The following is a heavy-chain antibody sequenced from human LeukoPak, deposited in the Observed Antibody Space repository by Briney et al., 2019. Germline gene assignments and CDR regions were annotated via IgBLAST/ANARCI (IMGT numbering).Heavy chain of an antibody. CDR2: INTDNGNR. J-gene: IGHJ4*02. Sequence: ASVKVSCKASGYTFTNYAIHWVRQAPGQGLEWMGWINTDNGNRKYAQKFQGRVTITSDTSANTVNMELTSLRAEDTALYYCAGGHGWLIDYWGQGILVTASS. CDR1: GYTFTNYA. CDR3: AGGHGWLIDY. V-gene: IGHV1-3*04. D-gene: IGHD6-19*01.